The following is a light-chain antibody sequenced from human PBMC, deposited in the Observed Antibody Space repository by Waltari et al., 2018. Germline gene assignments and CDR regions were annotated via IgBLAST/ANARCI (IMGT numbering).Light chain of an antibody. CDR3: QKYNSAPWT. CDR2: DAS. J-gene: IGKJ1*01. CDR1: QGINNY. V-gene: IGKV1-27*01. Sequence: DIQMTQSPSSLSASVGDRVTITCRASQGINNYLAWYQQKLGKVPNVLIYDASTLQSRVPSRFSGSGSGTDFTLTISSLQPEDVATYYCQKYNSAPWTFGQGTKVEIK.